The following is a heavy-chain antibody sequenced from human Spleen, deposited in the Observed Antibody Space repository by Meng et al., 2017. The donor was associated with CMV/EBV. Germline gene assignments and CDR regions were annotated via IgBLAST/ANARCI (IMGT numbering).Heavy chain of an antibody. CDR2: INPNSGGT. Sequence: QVRLGQSGAGVKKPGASGKVSCKASGYTFTSYGISWVRQAPGQGLEWMGWINPNSGGTNYAQKFQGRVTMTRDTSISTAYMELSRLRSDDTAVYYCTRDAHLTTVTPNWFDPWGQGTLVTVSS. CDR1: GYTFTSYG. V-gene: IGHV1-2*02. D-gene: IGHD4-17*01. J-gene: IGHJ5*02. CDR3: TRDAHLTTVTPNWFDP.